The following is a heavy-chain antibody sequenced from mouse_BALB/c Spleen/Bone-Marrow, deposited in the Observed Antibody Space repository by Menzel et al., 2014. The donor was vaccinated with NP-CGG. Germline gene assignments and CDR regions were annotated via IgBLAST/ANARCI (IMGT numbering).Heavy chain of an antibody. CDR3: TRDAMDY. CDR2: IYPGNLNT. J-gene: IGHJ4*01. V-gene: IGHV1S56*01. CDR1: GYTFTAYY. Sequence: SGPELVKPGASVMISCKASGYTFTAYYIHWVKQRPGQGLEWIGWIYPGNLNTKYNEKFKGKATLTADKSSSTAYMQLSSLTSEDSAVYFCTRDAMDYWGQGTSVTVSS.